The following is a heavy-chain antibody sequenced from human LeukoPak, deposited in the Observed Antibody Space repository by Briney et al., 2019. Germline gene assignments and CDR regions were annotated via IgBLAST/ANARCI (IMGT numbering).Heavy chain of an antibody. CDR3: ARASQAYYYDSSGYSPYYFDY. D-gene: IGHD3-22*01. CDR1: GFTFSSYA. V-gene: IGHV3-23*01. CDR2: ISGSGGST. J-gene: IGHJ4*02. Sequence: PGGSLRLSCAASGFTFSSYAMSWVRQAPGKGLEWVSAISGSGGSTYYADSVKGRFTISRDNSKNTLYLQMNSLRAEDTAVYYCARASQAYYYDSSGYSPYYFDYWGQGTLVTVSS.